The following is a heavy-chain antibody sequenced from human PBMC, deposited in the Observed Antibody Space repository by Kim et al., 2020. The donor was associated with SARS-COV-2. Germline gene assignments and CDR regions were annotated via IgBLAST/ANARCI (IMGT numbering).Heavy chain of an antibody. CDR1: GFTFSSYE. D-gene: IGHD3-3*01. Sequence: GGSLRLSCAASGFTFSSYEMNWVRQAPGKGLEWVSYISSSGSTIYYADSVKGRFTISRDNAKNSLYLQMNSLRAEDTAVYYCARDGAGGHHLEWFPHLWFDPWGQGTLVTVSS. J-gene: IGHJ5*02. CDR2: ISSSGSTI. V-gene: IGHV3-48*03. CDR3: ARDGAGGHHLEWFPHLWFDP.